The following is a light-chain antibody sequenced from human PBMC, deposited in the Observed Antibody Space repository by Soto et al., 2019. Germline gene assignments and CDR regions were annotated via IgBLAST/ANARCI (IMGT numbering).Light chain of an antibody. Sequence: IQLTQSPSSLSASVGDRVTITCRASQGIGSYVAWYQQKPGKAPKLLIYGASTLQRGVPSRFSGSGSGTDFTHTLSSLQREDFATYYCQQLHSFPRTFGQGTKLEIK. V-gene: IGKV1-9*01. CDR1: QGIGSY. J-gene: IGKJ2*02. CDR3: QQLHSFPRT. CDR2: GAS.